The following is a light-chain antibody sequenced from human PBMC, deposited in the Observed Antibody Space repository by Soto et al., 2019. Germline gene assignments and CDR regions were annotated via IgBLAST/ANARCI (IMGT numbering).Light chain of an antibody. CDR2: DVS. J-gene: IGLJ2*01. CDR3: SSYTTNSTPVV. Sequence: QSALTQPASVSGSPGQSITISCTGTSSDHVSWYQQHPGKTPKLIIYDVSNRPSGASNRFSGSKSGNTASLTISGLQAEDEADYYGSSYTTNSTPVVFGGGTKVTVL. V-gene: IGLV2-14*01. CDR1: SSDH.